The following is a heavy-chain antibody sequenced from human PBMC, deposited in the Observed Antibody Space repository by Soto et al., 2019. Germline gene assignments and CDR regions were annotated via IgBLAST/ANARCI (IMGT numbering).Heavy chain of an antibody. CDR1: GGSISSYY. V-gene: IGHV4-59*01. CDR3: ARARRYYGSGSYFWFDP. Sequence: KTSETLSLTCTVSGGSISSYYWSWIRQPPGKGLEWIGYIYYSGSTNYNPSLKSRVTISVDTSKNQFSLKLSSVTAADTAVYYCARARRYYGSGSYFWFDPWGQGTLVTVSS. CDR2: IYYSGST. D-gene: IGHD3-10*01. J-gene: IGHJ5*02.